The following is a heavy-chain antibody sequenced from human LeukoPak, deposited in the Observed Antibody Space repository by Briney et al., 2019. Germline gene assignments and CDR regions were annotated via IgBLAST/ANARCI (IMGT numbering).Heavy chain of an antibody. V-gene: IGHV4-4*07. CDR3: ARVAERTWLPYDAAFDI. Sequence: SETLSLTCTVSGGSISSYYWSWIRQPAGKGLEWIGRIYTSGSTNYNPSLKSRVTMSVDTSKNQFSLKLSSVTAADTAMYYCARVAERTWLPYDAAFDIWGLGTKVTVSS. CDR2: IYTSGST. CDR1: GGSISSYY. D-gene: IGHD3-9*01. J-gene: IGHJ3*02.